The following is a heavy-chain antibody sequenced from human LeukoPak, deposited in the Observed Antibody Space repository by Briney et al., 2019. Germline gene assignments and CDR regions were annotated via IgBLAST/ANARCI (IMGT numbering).Heavy chain of an antibody. V-gene: IGHV3-74*03. CDR3: AKEFRGGVNDKQPEAGY. D-gene: IGHD3-16*01. CDR2: IHYDGNLI. J-gene: IGHJ4*02. Sequence: GGSLRLSCAASGFPFSSHWMHWVRQPPGRGVVWDSRIHYDGNLITYGESEKGRFTVPRDNATNTLYLQMNSLRADDTAVYYCAKEFRGGVNDKQPEAGYWSQGTLVTVSS. CDR1: GFPFSSHW.